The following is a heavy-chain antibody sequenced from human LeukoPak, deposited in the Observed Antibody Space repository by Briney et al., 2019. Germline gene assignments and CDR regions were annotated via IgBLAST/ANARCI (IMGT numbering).Heavy chain of an antibody. V-gene: IGHV3-30*18. CDR3: AKDPRRYSRTGGYFDY. CDR2: ISYDGSNK. CDR1: GFTFSNYG. J-gene: IGHJ4*02. Sequence: GGSLRLSCAASGFTFSNYGMHWVRQAPGKGLGWVSFISYDGSNKYYADSVKGRFTISRDNSKNTLYLQMISLRTEDTAVYYCAKDPRRYSRTGGYFDYWGQGTLVTVSS. D-gene: IGHD6-13*01.